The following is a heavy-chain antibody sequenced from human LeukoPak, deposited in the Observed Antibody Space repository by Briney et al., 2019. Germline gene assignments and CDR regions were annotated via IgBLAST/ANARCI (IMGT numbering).Heavy chain of an antibody. D-gene: IGHD4-17*01. CDR3: ARSRYQDYGDCALAHYYYMDV. J-gene: IGHJ6*03. CDR1: GGSISSGGYY. Sequence: PSQTLSLTCTVSGGSISSGGYYWSWIRQHPGKGLEWIGYIYYSGSTYYNPSLKSRVTISVDTSKNQFSLKLSSVTAADTAVYYCARSRYQDYGDCALAHYYYMDVWGKGTTVTVSS. CDR2: IYYSGST. V-gene: IGHV4-31*03.